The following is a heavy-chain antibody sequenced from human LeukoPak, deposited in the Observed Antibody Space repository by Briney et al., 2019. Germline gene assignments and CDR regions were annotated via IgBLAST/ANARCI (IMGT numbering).Heavy chain of an antibody. CDR1: GFTFSGSG. V-gene: IGHV3-30*02. D-gene: IGHD2-2*01. CDR2: IRYHGSDK. CDR3: ARSPTSWYFDY. Sequence: PGESLILSCEASGFTFSGSGMHWVRQAPGKGLEWVAFIRYHGSDKYYADSVKGRFTISRDNSKNTLYLQMNSLRPEDTSVYFCARSPTSWYFDYWGQGTLVTVSS. J-gene: IGHJ4*02.